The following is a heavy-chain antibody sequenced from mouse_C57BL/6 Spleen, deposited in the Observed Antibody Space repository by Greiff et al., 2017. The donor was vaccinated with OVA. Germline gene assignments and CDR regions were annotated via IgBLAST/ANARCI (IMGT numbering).Heavy chain of an antibody. CDR3: ARSGTPHYFDY. CDR2: IDPSDSYT. CDR1: GYTFTSYW. Sequence: QVQLKESGAELVMPGASVKLSCKASGYTFTSYWMHWVKQRPGQGLEWIGEIDPSDSYTNYNQKFKGKSTLTVDKSSSTAYMQLSSLTSEDSAVYYCARSGTPHYFDYWGQGTTLTVSS. D-gene: IGHD4-1*01. V-gene: IGHV1-69*01. J-gene: IGHJ2*01.